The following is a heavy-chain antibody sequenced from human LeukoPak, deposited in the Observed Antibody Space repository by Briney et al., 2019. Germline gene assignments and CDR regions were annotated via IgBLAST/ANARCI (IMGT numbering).Heavy chain of an antibody. D-gene: IGHD4-17*01. V-gene: IGHV3-23*01. J-gene: IGHJ4*02. CDR1: GFTFSSYA. Sequence: GGSLRLSCAASGFTFSSYAMSWVRQAPGKGLEWVSAISGSGGSTYYADSVKGRFTISRDNSKNTLYLQMNSLRAEDTAVYYGAKGTVPTTVPDYWGEGTLVTVSS. CDR2: ISGSGGST. CDR3: AKGTVPTTVPDY.